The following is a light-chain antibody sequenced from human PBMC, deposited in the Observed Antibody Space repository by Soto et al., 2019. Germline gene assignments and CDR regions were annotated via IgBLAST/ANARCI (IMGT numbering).Light chain of an antibody. J-gene: IGKJ1*01. CDR3: QYYNNWPPSWT. Sequence: DIVMTQSPATLSVSPGERATLSCRASQSASSTVAWYQQKPGQAPRLLIFGASNRATRIPTRFSGTGSGTEFTLTISSLQSEDFAVYYCQYYNNWPPSWTFGQGTKVDIK. CDR1: QSASST. V-gene: IGKV3-15*01. CDR2: GAS.